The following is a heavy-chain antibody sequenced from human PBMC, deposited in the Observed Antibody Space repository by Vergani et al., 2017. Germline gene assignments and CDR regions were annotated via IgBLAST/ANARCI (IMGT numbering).Heavy chain of an antibody. J-gene: IGHJ6*02. Sequence: QVQLVQSGAEVKKPGSSVKLSCKASGGTFSSYAISWVRQAPGQGLEWMGGIIPIFGTANYAQKFQGRGTITADESTSTAYMELSSLRSEDTAVYYCAKEGAARPTYFCYVMDVGGQGSTVTVSS. CDR3: AKEGAARPTYFCYVMDV. V-gene: IGHV1-69*01. D-gene: IGHD6-6*01. CDR2: IIPIFGTA. CDR1: GGTFSSYA.